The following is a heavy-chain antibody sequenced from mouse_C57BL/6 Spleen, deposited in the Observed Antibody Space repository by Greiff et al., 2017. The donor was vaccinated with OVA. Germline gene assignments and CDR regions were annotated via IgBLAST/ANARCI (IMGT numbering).Heavy chain of an antibody. Sequence: VQLQQSGAELVRPGTSVKVSCKASGYAFTNYLIEWVKQRPGQGLEWIGVINPGSGGTNYNEKFKGKATLTADKSSSTAYMQLSSLTSEDSAVYFCARREYYGSNYWGQGTTLTVSS. J-gene: IGHJ2*01. CDR3: ARREYYGSNY. D-gene: IGHD1-1*01. CDR2: INPGSGGT. CDR1: GYAFTNYL. V-gene: IGHV1-54*01.